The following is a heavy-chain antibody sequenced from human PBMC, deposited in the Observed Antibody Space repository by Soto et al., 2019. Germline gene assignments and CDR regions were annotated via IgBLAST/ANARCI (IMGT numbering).Heavy chain of an antibody. V-gene: IGHV4-39*01. J-gene: IGHJ6*02. Sequence: QLQLQESGPGLVKPSETLSLTCTVSGGSISSSSYYWGWIRQPPGKGLEWIGSIYYRGSTYYNPSLKSRVTISVDTSKNQVSLTLGSVTAADGAGYYCARQEAYYYYGRDVWGQGTTVTVSS. CDR2: IYYRGST. CDR1: GGSISSSSYY. CDR3: ARQEAYYYYGRDV.